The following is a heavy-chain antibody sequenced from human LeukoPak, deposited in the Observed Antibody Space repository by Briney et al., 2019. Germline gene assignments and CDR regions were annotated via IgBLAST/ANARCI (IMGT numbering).Heavy chain of an antibody. J-gene: IGHJ6*02. CDR3: ARDSYIVVVPAAILDV. CDR1: GFTFRTSA. D-gene: IGHD2-2*01. CDR2: ISGSGNGT. Sequence: GGSLRLSCAAPGFTFRTSAMNWVRQAPGKGLEWLCGISGSGNGTYYVDSVKGRFTISRDNAKNSLYLQMNSLRAEDTAVYYCARDSYIVVVPAAILDVWGQGTTVTVSS. V-gene: IGHV3-21*01.